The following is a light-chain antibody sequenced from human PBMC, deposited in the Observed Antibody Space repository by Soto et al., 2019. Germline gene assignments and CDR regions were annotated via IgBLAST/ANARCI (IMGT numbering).Light chain of an antibody. CDR1: QSVNSN. CDR3: QQYNFWPPLT. Sequence: EIVMTQSPATLSVSPGERATLSCRASQSVNSNLAWYLQKPGQAPRLLISDASTRATGVPARFSGSWSGTDFTLTISSLQSEDSGIYYCQQYNFWPPLTFGGGTKVESK. V-gene: IGKV3-15*01. J-gene: IGKJ4*01. CDR2: DAS.